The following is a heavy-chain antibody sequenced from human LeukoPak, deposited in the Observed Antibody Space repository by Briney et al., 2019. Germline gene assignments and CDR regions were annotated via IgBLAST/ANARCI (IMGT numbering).Heavy chain of an antibody. D-gene: IGHD3-16*01. CDR2: IKSDGSRT. CDR3: ARDFWGTADC. CDR1: GFTFSSYW. J-gene: IGHJ4*02. Sequence: GGSLRLSCAASGFTFSSYWMHWVRQAPGKGLVWVSLIKSDGSRTDYAESVKGRFSISRDNAKNTLYLQMNSLRAEDTAVYYCARDFWGTADCWGQGTLVTVSS. V-gene: IGHV3-74*01.